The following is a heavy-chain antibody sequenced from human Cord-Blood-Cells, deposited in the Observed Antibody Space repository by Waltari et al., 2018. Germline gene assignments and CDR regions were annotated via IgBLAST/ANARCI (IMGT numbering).Heavy chain of an antibody. CDR1: SSYW. V-gene: IGHV3-7*01. CDR2: IKQDGSEK. J-gene: IGHJ3*02. Sequence: SSYWMSWVRQAPGKGLEWVANIKQDGSEKYYVDSVKGRFTISRDNAKNSLYLQMNSLRAEDTAVYYCAREGGPSSIAARLAFDIWGQGTIVTVSS. CDR3: AREGGPSSIAARLAFDI. D-gene: IGHD6-6*01.